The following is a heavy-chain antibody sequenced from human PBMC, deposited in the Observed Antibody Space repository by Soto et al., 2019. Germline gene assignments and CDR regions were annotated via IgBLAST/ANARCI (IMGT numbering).Heavy chain of an antibody. J-gene: IGHJ6*02. Sequence: QVQLQQWGAGLLKPSATLSLTCAVFGGSFSGYYWSWIRQPPGKGLEWIGEINHSGSTHYNPSLKSRVTISVATSKNLSSLKLRSVTAADTAVYYCARVSGIYYYGMDVWGQGTTVTVSS. CDR3: ARVSGIYYYGMDV. V-gene: IGHV4-34*01. CDR1: GGSFSGYY. CDR2: INHSGST. D-gene: IGHD3-10*01.